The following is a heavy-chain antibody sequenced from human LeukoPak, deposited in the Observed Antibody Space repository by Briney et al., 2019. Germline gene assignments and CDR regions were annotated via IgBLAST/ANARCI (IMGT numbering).Heavy chain of an antibody. CDR1: GFTFSNYW. J-gene: IGHJ4*02. Sequence: GGSLRLSCAASGFTFSNYWMNWVRQAPGKGLEWVASIGQDGSEDYYVDSVKGRFTISRDNAKNSLYLQMNSLRVEDTAVYYCATGGGWYFDYWGQGALITASS. CDR3: ATGGGWYFDY. V-gene: IGHV3-7*01. D-gene: IGHD6-19*01. CDR2: IGQDGSED.